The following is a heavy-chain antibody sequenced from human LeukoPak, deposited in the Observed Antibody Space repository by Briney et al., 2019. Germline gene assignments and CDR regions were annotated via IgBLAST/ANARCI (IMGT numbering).Heavy chain of an antibody. D-gene: IGHD3-16*01. J-gene: IGHJ4*02. V-gene: IGHV1-2*02. CDR3: VREGPTVNRGHLLGEIFNY. CDR1: GYTFIGYY. Sequence: ASVKVSCKASGYTFIGYYIHWVRQAPGQGLEWMRWIDPNTGDTDSTQKFQGRVTMTRDTSISTAYMEMTGLTSDDTAVYYCVREGPTVNRGHLLGEIFNYWGQGTLVTVAS. CDR2: IDPNTGDT.